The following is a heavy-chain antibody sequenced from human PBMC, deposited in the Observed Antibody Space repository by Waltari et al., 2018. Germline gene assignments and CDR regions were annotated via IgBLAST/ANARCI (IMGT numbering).Heavy chain of an antibody. D-gene: IGHD2-8*02. CDR2: INEDGSEK. CDR3: AREFLSGPDY. Sequence: EVQLVASGGDLVQPGGSLRLSCAASGFSFMTYWFTWVRQAPGKGLEWVANINEDGSEKHYVGSVKGRFTISRDNAKNSLYLQMNSLRAEDTAVYYCAREFLSGPDYWGQGTLVTVSS. V-gene: IGHV3-7*01. J-gene: IGHJ4*02. CDR1: GFSFMTYW.